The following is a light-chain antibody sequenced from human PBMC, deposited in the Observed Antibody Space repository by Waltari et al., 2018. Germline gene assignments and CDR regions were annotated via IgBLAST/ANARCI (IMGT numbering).Light chain of an antibody. CDR1: TSDVGGYNY. CDR2: DVT. J-gene: IGLJ3*02. CDR3: CSFAGTYTWV. V-gene: IGLV2-11*01. Sequence: SALTQPRSVSGSPGQSVTISCTGTTSDVGGYNYVSWYQHHPGKAPKLMIFDVTQRPSGVPDRFFGSKSANTASLTISGLQAEDEADYYCCSFAGTYTWVFGGGTKVTVL.